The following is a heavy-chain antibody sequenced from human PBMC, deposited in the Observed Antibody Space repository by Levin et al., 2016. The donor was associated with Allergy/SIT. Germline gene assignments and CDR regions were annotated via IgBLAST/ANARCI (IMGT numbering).Heavy chain of an antibody. CDR3: AKTSPVLRFWSGYYCPNWFDP. D-gene: IGHD3-3*01. Sequence: WIRQPPGKGLEWVAVISYDGSNKYYADSVKGRFTISRDNSKNTLYLQMNSLRAEDTAVYYCAKTSPVLRFWSGYYCPNWFDPWGQGTLVTVSS. J-gene: IGHJ5*02. V-gene: IGHV3-30*18. CDR2: ISYDGSNK.